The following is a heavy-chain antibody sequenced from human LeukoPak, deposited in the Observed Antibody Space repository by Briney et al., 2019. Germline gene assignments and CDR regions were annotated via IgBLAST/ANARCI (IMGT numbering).Heavy chain of an antibody. V-gene: IGHV3-7*02. CDR1: GFTFSSIW. J-gene: IGHJ6*02. CDR3: AKNGGPHGMDV. Sequence: GGSLRLSCAASGFTFSSIWMSWVRQAPGRGLEWVANIKHDGSETNYVDSVKGRFSISRDNAKNSLHLQMNSLRVKDTAVYYCAKNGGPHGMDVWGLGTTVTVSS. D-gene: IGHD3-16*01. CDR2: IKHDGSET.